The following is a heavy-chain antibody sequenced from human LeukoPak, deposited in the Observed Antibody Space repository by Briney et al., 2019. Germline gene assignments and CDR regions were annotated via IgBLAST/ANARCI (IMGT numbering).Heavy chain of an antibody. J-gene: IGHJ3*02. CDR2: INHSGST. CDR1: GGSISSSSYY. D-gene: IGHD2-2*01. Sequence: PSETLSLTCTVSGGSISSSSYYWGWIRQPPGKGLEWIGEINHSGSTNYNPSLRSRVTISVDTSKNQFSLKLSSVTAADTAVYYCARSSRARAFDIWGQGTMVTVSS. V-gene: IGHV4-39*07. CDR3: ARSSRARAFDI.